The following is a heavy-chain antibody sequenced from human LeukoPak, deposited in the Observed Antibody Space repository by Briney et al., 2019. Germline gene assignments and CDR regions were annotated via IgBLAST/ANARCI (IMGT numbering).Heavy chain of an antibody. CDR2: IYYSGST. CDR1: GGSISSSSYY. Sequence: PSETLSLTCTVSGGSISSSSYYWGWIRQPPGKGLEWIGSIYYSGSTYYNPSLKSRVTISVDTSKNQFSLKLSSVTAADTAVYYCARDGGIAVAGDNFDYWGQGTLVTVSS. V-gene: IGHV4-39*07. CDR3: ARDGGIAVAGDNFDY. J-gene: IGHJ4*02. D-gene: IGHD6-19*01.